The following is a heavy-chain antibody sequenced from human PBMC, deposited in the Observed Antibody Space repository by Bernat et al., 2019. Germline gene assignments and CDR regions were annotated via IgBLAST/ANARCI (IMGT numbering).Heavy chain of an antibody. CDR1: GFTFSSYA. CDR2: ISGSGGST. J-gene: IGHJ3*02. CDR3: AKDRLAYCSSTSCYLDAFDI. V-gene: IGHV3-23*01. Sequence: EVQLLESGGGLVQPGGSLRLSCAASGFTFSSYAMSWVRKAPGKGMEWVSAISGSGGSTYYAYSVQGRFTISRDHSKNTLYLQMNSLRAEDTAVYYCAKDRLAYCSSTSCYLDAFDIWGQGTMVTVSS. D-gene: IGHD2-2*01.